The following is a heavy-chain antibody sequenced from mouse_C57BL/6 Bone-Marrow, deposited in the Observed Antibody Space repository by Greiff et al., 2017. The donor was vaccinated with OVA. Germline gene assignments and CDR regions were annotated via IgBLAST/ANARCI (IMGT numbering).Heavy chain of an antibody. D-gene: IGHD2-4*01. J-gene: IGHJ2*01. Sequence: VQLVESGAELVRPGASVTLSCKASGYTFTDYEMHWVKQTPVHGLEWIGAIDPETGGTAYNQKFKGKAILTADKSSSTAYMELRSLTSEDSAVYYCTRGYDYDRRYRGQGTTLTVSS. V-gene: IGHV1-15*01. CDR2: IDPETGGT. CDR1: GYTFTDYE. CDR3: TRGYDYDRRY.